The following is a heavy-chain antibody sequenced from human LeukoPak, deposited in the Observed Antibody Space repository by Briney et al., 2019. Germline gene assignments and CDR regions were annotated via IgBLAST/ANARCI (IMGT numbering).Heavy chain of an antibody. V-gene: IGHV3-23*01. CDR2: IDESGAGT. Sequence: GGSLRLSCAASGFTFSDYYMSWVRQAPGKGLEWVSGIDESGAGTFYADSVKGRFTISRDNSKNTLFLQMNSLRVEDTAVYYCANTHDYGDYWGQGTLVTVSS. J-gene: IGHJ4*02. CDR1: GFTFSDYY. CDR3: ANTHDYGDY.